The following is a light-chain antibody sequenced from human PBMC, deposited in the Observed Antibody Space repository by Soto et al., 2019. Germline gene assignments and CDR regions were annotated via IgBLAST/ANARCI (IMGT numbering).Light chain of an antibody. CDR3: QQRTNWPRSFT. V-gene: IGKV3-11*01. CDR1: QSVSSY. CDR2: DTS. J-gene: IGKJ3*01. Sequence: EIVLTQSPATLSLSPGERATLSCRASQSVSSYLAWYQQKPGQAPRLLIYDTSKRATGIPARFSGSGSGTDFALTISSLEPEDFAVYYCQQRTNWPRSFTFGPGTKVDIK.